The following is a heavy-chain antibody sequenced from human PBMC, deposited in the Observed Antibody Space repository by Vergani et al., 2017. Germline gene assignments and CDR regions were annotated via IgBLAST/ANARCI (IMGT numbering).Heavy chain of an antibody. Sequence: QVTLRESGPALVTPTQTLTLTCTFSGFSLSTSGMCVSWIRQPXGKALEWLALIDWDDDKYYSTSLKTRLTISKDTSKNQVVLTMTNMDPVDTATYYCARIRNYYDSSGYYFDAFDIWGQGTMVTVSS. V-gene: IGHV2-70*01. CDR3: ARIRNYYDSSGYYFDAFDI. CDR1: GFSLSTSGMC. D-gene: IGHD3-22*01. CDR2: IDWDDDK. J-gene: IGHJ3*02.